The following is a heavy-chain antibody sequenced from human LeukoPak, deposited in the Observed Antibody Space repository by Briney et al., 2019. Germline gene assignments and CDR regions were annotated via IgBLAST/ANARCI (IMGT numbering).Heavy chain of an antibody. D-gene: IGHD5-12*01. J-gene: IGHJ6*03. Sequence: SETLSLTCTVSGGSVSDYYWSWIRQSPGKGLEWIGCIYYTGSTSYNPSLRSRVTMSADTSKNQFSLKLSSVTAADTAVYYCARGHSNRQWLRYYYYMDVWGKGTTVTVSS. CDR3: ARGHSNRQWLRYYYYMDV. V-gene: IGHV4-59*02. CDR2: IYYTGST. CDR1: GGSVSDYY.